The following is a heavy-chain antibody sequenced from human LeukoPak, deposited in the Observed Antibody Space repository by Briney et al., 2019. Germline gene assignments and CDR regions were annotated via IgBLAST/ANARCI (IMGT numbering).Heavy chain of an antibody. J-gene: IGHJ3*02. D-gene: IGHD2-8*01. Sequence: SETLSLTCTVSGDSIGSYYWTWIRHPPRKGLEWMGNILISGSTNYTPSLKSLSNISVDPSKNQCALKMNSVTDADTAVYYCERRERLRGYCFNGECYRYALDIWGQGTMVTVSS. CDR2: ILISGST. CDR1: GDSIGSYY. V-gene: IGHV4-4*09. CDR3: ERRERLRGYCFNGECYRYALDI.